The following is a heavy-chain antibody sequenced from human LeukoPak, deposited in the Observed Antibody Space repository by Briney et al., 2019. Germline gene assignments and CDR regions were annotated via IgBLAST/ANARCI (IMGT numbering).Heavy chain of an antibody. CDR1: GFTFSSYG. Sequence: GGPLRLSCEAPGFTFSSYGLHGSRKAPAKGLEGVAVIWYDGSNKYYADSVKGRFTISRDNSKNTLYLQMNSLRAEDTAVYYCAREAVTRALGYFDYWGQGTLVTVSS. J-gene: IGHJ4*02. CDR2: IWYDGSNK. CDR3: AREAVTRALGYFDY. D-gene: IGHD4-17*01. V-gene: IGHV3-33*01.